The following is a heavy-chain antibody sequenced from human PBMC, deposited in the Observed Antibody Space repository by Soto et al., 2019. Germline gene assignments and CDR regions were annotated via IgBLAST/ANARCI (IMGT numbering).Heavy chain of an antibody. CDR1: CYTFTSYG. V-gene: IGHV1-18*01. Sequence: AAVKVSCKDXCYTFTSYGISLLRQAPGQGLEWMGWISAYNGNKKYAQKLQGRVSMTTDTSTSTAYMELRSLRSDDTAVYYCARDLGQQLLEYWGQGTLVTVSS. D-gene: IGHD6-13*01. CDR3: ARDLGQQLLEY. CDR2: ISAYNGNK. J-gene: IGHJ4*02.